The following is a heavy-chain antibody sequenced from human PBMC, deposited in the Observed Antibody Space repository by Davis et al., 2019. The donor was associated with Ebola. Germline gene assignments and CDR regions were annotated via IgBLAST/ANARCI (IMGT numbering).Heavy chain of an antibody. CDR1: GFTFSSYW. Sequence: GESLKISCAASGFTFSSYWMHWVRQAPGTGLVCVSRINSAGSSTSYADSVKGRFTISRDNAKNTLYLQMNSLRAEDTAVYYCARVVLVVVTGDYYGMDVWGQGTTVTVSS. CDR2: INSAGSST. V-gene: IGHV3-74*01. J-gene: IGHJ6*02. D-gene: IGHD2-21*02. CDR3: ARVVLVVVTGDYYGMDV.